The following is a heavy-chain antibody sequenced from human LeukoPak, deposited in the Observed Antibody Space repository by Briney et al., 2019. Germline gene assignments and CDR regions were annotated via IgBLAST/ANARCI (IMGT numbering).Heavy chain of an antibody. D-gene: IGHD5-12*01. V-gene: IGHV4-4*07. CDR2: IHTSGST. Sequence: PSETLSLTCIVSGGSFRSNYWSWIRQSAGKGPEWIGRIHTSGSTNYNPSLRSRVTMSVDTSKNQFSLKWTSVTAADTGVYYCARDRTGYIGYEGDPFDIWGQGTMVTVSS. J-gene: IGHJ3*02. CDR3: ARDRTGYIGYEGDPFDI. CDR1: GGSFRSNY.